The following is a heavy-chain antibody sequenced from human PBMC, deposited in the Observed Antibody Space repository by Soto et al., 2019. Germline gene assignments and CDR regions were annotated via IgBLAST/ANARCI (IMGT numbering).Heavy chain of an antibody. CDR3: ARHSLGYYYYYGMDV. D-gene: IGHD6-13*01. CDR2: IYYSGST. Sequence: SETLSLTCAVYGGSISSSSYYWGWIRQPPGKGLEWIGSIYYSGSTYYNPSLKSRVTISVDTSKNQFSLKLSSVTAADTAVYYCARHSLGYYYYYGMDVWGQGTTVTVSS. CDR1: GGSISSSSYY. J-gene: IGHJ6*02. V-gene: IGHV4-39*01.